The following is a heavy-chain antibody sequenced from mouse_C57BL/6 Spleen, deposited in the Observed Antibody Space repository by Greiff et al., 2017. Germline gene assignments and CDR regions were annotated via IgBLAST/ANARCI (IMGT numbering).Heavy chain of an antibody. CDR3: ARAQFITTVVGDYFGY. Sequence: QVQLKQSGPELVKPGASVKLSCKASGYTFTSYDINWVKQRPGQGLEWIGWIYPRDGSTKYNEKFKGKATLTVDTASSTAYMELHSLTSEHTAVYFCARAQFITTVVGDYFGYWGQGTTLTVSS. CDR1: GYTFTSYD. CDR2: IYPRDGST. D-gene: IGHD1-1*01. J-gene: IGHJ2*01. V-gene: IGHV1-85*01.